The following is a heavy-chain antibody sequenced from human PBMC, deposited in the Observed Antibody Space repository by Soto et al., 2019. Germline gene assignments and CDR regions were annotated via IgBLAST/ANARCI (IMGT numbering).Heavy chain of an antibody. Sequence: GGSLRLSCAASGFTFSSYSMNWVRQAPGKGLEWVSYISSSSSTIYYADSVKGRFTISRDNAKNSLYLQMNSLRDEDTAVYYCARGRPPYYDSSGYAFDIWGQGTMVTVSS. CDR3: ARGRPPYYDSSGYAFDI. V-gene: IGHV3-48*02. J-gene: IGHJ3*02. CDR1: GFTFSSYS. D-gene: IGHD3-22*01. CDR2: ISSSSSTI.